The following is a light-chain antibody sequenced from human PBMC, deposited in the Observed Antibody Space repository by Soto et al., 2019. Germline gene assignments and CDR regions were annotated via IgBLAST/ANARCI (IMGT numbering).Light chain of an antibody. V-gene: IGLV2-23*02. CDR3: ASFAVVDTVV. J-gene: IGLJ2*01. Sequence: QSALTQPASVSGSAGQSITISCTGTSSDVGSYNLVSWYQQHPGKAPKLMIYEVTQRPSGVSNRLSGSKSGNTASLTISGLQAEDEGDYYCASFAVVDTVVFGGGTKLTVL. CDR1: SSDVGSYNL. CDR2: EVT.